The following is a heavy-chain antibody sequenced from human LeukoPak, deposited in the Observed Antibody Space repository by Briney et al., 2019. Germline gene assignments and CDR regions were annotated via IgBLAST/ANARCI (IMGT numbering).Heavy chain of an antibody. CDR3: AKDQGSSSGWYSRDGFAL. CDR1: GFTLGSYW. D-gene: IGHD6-19*01. CDR2: VNTDGSST. V-gene: IGHV3-74*01. J-gene: IGHJ3*01. Sequence: GGSLRLSCAVSGFTLGSYWMHWVRQAPGQGLAWVSRVNTDGSSTTYADSVKGRFTISRDNSKNTLYLQMNSLRAEDTAVYYCAKDQGSSSGWYSRDGFALWGRGTMVTVSS.